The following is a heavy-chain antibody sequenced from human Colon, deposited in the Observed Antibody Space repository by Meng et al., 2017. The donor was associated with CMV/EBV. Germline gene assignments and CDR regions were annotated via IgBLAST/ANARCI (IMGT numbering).Heavy chain of an antibody. CDR1: GGSISSYY. CDR3: ARETTGTTAGRWFDP. V-gene: IGHV4-4*07. CDR2: IYTSGST. Sequence: SGGSISSYYWSWSRQPAGKGLEWIGRIYTSGSTNYNPSLKSRVTMSVDTSKNQFSLKLSSVTAADTAVYYCARETTGTTAGRWFDPWGQGTLVTVSS. D-gene: IGHD1-7*01. J-gene: IGHJ5*02.